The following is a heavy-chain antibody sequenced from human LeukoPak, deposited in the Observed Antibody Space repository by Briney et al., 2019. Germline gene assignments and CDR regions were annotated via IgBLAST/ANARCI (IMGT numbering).Heavy chain of an antibody. CDR1: GFTFSGYW. D-gene: IGHD2-21*02. CDR3: AREDGGDCYD. J-gene: IGHJ4*02. V-gene: IGHV3-7*01. Sequence: PGGSLRLSCAASGFTFSGYWMSWVRQAPGKGLEWVANIKQDGSEKYYVDSVKGRFTISRDNAKNSLYLQMSSLRAEDTAVYYCAREDGGDCYDWGQGTLVTVSS. CDR2: IKQDGSEK.